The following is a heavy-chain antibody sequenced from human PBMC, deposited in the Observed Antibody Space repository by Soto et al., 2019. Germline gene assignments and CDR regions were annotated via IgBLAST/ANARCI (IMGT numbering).Heavy chain of an antibody. CDR3: ARVGYCSSTPCWPIGYFEY. V-gene: IGHV4-59*01. Sequence: SETLSLTCTVSGDSIGSFYGTWIRQPPGKGLEWVGYIFSSGSTNYNPSLKSRVTISVDTSENQFSLKLTSVTAADTAVYYCARVGYCSSTPCWPIGYFEYWGQGTLVTVSS. CDR1: GDSIGSFY. D-gene: IGHD2-2*01. J-gene: IGHJ4*02. CDR2: IFSSGST.